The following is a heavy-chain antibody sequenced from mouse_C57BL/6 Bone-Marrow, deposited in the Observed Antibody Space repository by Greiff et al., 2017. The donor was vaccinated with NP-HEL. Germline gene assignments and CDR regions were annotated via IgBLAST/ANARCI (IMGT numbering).Heavy chain of an antibody. CDR1: GYTFTSYW. D-gene: IGHD1-1*01. CDR2: IDPSDSYT. V-gene: IGHV1-69*01. CDR3: ARDTTVVATEWYFEV. Sequence: VQLQQPGAELVMPGASVKLSCKASGYTFTSYWMHWVKQRPGQGLEWIGEIDPSDSYTNYNQKFKGKSTLTVDKSSSTAYMQLSSLTSEDSAVYYCARDTTVVATEWYFEVWGTGTTVTVSS. J-gene: IGHJ1*03.